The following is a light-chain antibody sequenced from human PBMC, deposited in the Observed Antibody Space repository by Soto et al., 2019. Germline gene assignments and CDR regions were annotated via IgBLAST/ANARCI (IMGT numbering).Light chain of an antibody. J-gene: IGKJ2*01. CDR2: ETS. V-gene: IGKV3-20*01. CDR1: QSVSSSY. Sequence: EIVLTQSPGTLSLSPGERATLSCRASQSVSSSYLAWYQQKPGQAPRLVIFETSSRATGIPDRFSGSGSGADFTLTISRLEPEDFAVYYCQQYGNSLYTFGQGTKLEI. CDR3: QQYGNSLYT.